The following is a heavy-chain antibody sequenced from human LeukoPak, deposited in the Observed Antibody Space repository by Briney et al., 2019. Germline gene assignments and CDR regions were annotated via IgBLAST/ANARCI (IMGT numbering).Heavy chain of an antibody. V-gene: IGHV4-59*01. CDR2: IYHTGST. D-gene: IGHD3-10*01. CDR1: GGSISTYY. CDR3: ARTNYYGSGNYAKFDY. J-gene: IGHJ4*02. Sequence: PSETLSLTCTVSGGSISTYYWSWIRQPPGKGLEWIGYIYHTGSTSYNPSLKSRVTISVDTSKNQFSLKLNSVTAADTAVYYCARTNYYGSGNYAKFDYWGQGTLVTVSS.